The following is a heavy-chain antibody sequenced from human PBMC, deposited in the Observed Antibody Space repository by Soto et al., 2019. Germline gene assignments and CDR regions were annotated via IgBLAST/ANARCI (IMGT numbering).Heavy chain of an antibody. V-gene: IGHV1-3*01. CDR1: GYTFTSYA. Sequence: QVQLVQSGAEVKKPGASVQVSCKASGYTFTSYAMHWVRQAPGQRLEWMGWINAGNGNTKYSQKFQGRVTITRDTSASTAYMELSSLRSEDTAVYYCARDISSGWYFDYWGQGTLVTVSS. D-gene: IGHD6-19*01. J-gene: IGHJ4*02. CDR2: INAGNGNT. CDR3: ARDISSGWYFDY.